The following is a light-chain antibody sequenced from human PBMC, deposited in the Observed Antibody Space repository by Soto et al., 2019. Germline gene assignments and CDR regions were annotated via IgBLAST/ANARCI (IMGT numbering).Light chain of an antibody. CDR2: AVT. Sequence: QSVLTQPPSASGPPGQSVAISCTGTSSDVGGQNYVSWYQQHPGKAPKLIIYAVTERPSGVPDRFSGSKSGNTASLTVSGLQTEDEADYYCSSHAGNNNYVFGTGTKVTVL. CDR1: SSDVGGQNY. V-gene: IGLV2-8*01. J-gene: IGLJ1*01. CDR3: SSHAGNNNYV.